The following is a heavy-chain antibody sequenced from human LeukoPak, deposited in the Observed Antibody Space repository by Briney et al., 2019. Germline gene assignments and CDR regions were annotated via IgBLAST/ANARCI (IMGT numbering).Heavy chain of an antibody. CDR2: IWYDGSNK. J-gene: IGHJ3*02. V-gene: IGHV3-33*01. CDR3: ARDELFRGHEAFHI. CDR1: GVTFSSDG. Sequence: GRSLRLSCAASGVTFSSDGMYWGCQAPRKGLEWVAVIWYDGSNKYYADSVKGRFTISRDNSKNTLYLQMNSLGAEDTAVEYFARDELFRGHEAFHIWGQGTMLSVSS. D-gene: IGHD2-15*01.